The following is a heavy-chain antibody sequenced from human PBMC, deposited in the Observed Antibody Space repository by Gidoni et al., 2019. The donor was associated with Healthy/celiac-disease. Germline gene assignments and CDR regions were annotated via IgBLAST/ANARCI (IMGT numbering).Heavy chain of an antibody. J-gene: IGHJ4*02. V-gene: IGHV1-2*04. D-gene: IGHD3-10*01. Sequence: QVQLVQSGAAVKKPGASVKVSCKASGYTFTGYYMHWVRQAPGPGLEWMGWINPNSGGTNYAQKFQGWVTMTRDTSISTAYMELSRLRSDDTAVYYCAILRVPPKAPYDYWGQGTLVTVSS. CDR3: AILRVPPKAPYDY. CDR2: INPNSGGT. CDR1: GYTFTGYY.